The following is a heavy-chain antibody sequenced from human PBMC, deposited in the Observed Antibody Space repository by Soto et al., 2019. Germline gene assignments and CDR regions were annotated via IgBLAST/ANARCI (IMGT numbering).Heavy chain of an antibody. Sequence: SETLSLTCAVYGGSFSGYYWSWIRQPPGKGLEWIGEINHSGSTNYNPSLKSRVTISVDTSKNQFSLKLSSVTAADTAVYYCARVWQQLDDYWGQGTLVTVSS. V-gene: IGHV4-34*01. J-gene: IGHJ4*02. CDR1: GGSFSGYY. CDR2: INHSGST. CDR3: ARVWQQLDDY. D-gene: IGHD6-13*01.